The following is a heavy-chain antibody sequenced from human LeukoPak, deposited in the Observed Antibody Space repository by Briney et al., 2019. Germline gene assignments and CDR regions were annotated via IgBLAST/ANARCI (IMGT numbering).Heavy chain of an antibody. CDR1: GFTFSSYA. D-gene: IGHD3-22*01. V-gene: IGHV3-23*01. J-gene: IGHJ4*02. CDR2: ISGSGGST. CDR3: AKVKNYYDSSGYCYYFDY. Sequence: GGSLRLSCAASGFTFSSYAMSWVRQAPGKGLEWVSAISGSGGSTYYADSVKGRFTISRDNSKNTLYLQMNSLRAEDTVVYYCAKVKNYYDSSGYCYYFDYRGQGTLVTVSS.